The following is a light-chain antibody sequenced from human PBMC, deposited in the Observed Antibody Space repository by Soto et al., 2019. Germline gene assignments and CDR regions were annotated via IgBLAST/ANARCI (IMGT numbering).Light chain of an antibody. CDR2: DAS. CDR3: QQFNTSPWT. CDR1: QSISSW. V-gene: IGKV1-5*01. Sequence: DIQTTQSPSTLSATPGDIVTITCRASQSISSWLAWYQQKPGKAPKLLIYDASILESGVPSRFSGSGSGTEFTLTISSLQPDDFATYYCQQFNTSPWTFGPGTKVDIK. J-gene: IGKJ1*01.